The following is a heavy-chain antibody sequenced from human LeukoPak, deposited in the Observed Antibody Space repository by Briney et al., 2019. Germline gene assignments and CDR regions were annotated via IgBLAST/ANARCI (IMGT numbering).Heavy chain of an antibody. D-gene: IGHD6-19*01. CDR2: ISSSGSTI. J-gene: IGHJ4*02. CDR3: ARDRQWLVPFDY. V-gene: IGHV3-48*03. CDR1: GFTFSSYE. Sequence: GGSLRLSCAASGFTFSSYEMNWVRQAPGKGLEWVSYISSSGSTIYYADSVKGRFTISRDNAKNSLYLQMNSQRAEDTAVYYCARDRQWLVPFDYWGQGTLVTVSS.